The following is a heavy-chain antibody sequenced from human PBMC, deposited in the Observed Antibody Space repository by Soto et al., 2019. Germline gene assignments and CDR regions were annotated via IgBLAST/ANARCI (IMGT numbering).Heavy chain of an antibody. D-gene: IGHD3-10*01. CDR3: ARDRSTYYLVPPFDP. CDR1: GFTFSSYA. J-gene: IGHJ5*02. V-gene: IGHV3-23*01. Sequence: EVQLLESGGGLVQPGGSLRLSCAASGFTFSSYAMSWVRQAPGKGLEWVSAISGSGGSTYYADSVKGRFTISRDNSKNTLYLQMKSLRAEDTAVYYCARDRSTYYLVPPFDPWGQGTLVTVSS. CDR2: ISGSGGST.